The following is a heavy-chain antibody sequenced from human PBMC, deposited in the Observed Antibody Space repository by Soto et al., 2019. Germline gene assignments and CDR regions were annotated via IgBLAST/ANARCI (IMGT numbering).Heavy chain of an antibody. CDR1: GFTFGSYC. Sequence: GSLRLSCAASGFTFGSYCMSWVRQAPGKGLEWVSVIYSGGSTYYADSVKGRFTISRDNSKNTLYLQMNSLRAEDTAVYYCARGYRPSFDYWGQGTLVPSPQ. V-gene: IGHV3-53*01. CDR3: ARGYRPSFDY. CDR2: IYSGGST. J-gene: IGHJ4*02. D-gene: IGHD1-26*01.